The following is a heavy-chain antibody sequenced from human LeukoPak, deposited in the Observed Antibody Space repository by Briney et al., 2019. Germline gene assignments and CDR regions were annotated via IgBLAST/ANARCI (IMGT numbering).Heavy chain of an antibody. Sequence: ASVKVSCKASGYTFTSYGISWVRQAPGQGLEWMGWIHPNSGGTNYAQKFQGRVTITRNTSISTAFMELSSLRSEDTAVYYCARRAVGNSYYYSMDVWGKGTTVTVSS. V-gene: IGHV1-8*03. J-gene: IGHJ6*03. CDR3: ARRAVGNSYYYSMDV. D-gene: IGHD6-19*01. CDR2: IHPNSGGT. CDR1: GYTFTSYG.